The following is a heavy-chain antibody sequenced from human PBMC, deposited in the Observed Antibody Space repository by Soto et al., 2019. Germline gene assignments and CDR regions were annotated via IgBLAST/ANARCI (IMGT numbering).Heavy chain of an antibody. V-gene: IGHV4-39*01. J-gene: IGHJ3*02. CDR2: MSHSGGT. Sequence: PSETLSLTCIVSGGSISSSSYYWSWIRQPAGKGLEWIGEMSHSGGTHFNPSLKSRVTISVDTSKNQFSLKMSFVTAADTALYYCARVERGTATTVVDAFDIWGPGTMVTVSS. CDR3: ARVERGTATTVVDAFDI. CDR1: GGSISSSSYY. D-gene: IGHD1-1*01.